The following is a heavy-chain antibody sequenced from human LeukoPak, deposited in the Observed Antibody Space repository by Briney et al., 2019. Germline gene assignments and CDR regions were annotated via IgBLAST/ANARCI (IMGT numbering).Heavy chain of an antibody. D-gene: IGHD3-9*01. CDR1: GFTFSSYG. J-gene: IGHJ4*02. CDR3: AKEWGHYDILTGYLN. CDR2: ISYDGSNK. Sequence: GRSLRLSCAASGFTFSSYGMHWVRQAPGKGLEWVAVISYDGSNKYYADSVKGRFTISRDNSKNTLYLQMSSLRAEDTAVYYCAKEWGHYDILTGYLNWGQGTLVTVSS. V-gene: IGHV3-30*18.